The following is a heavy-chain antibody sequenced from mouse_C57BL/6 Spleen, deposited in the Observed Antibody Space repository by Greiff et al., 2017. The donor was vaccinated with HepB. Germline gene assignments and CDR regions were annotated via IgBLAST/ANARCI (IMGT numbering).Heavy chain of an antibody. Sequence: EVHLVESGGGLVKPGGSLKLSCAASGFTFSDYGMHWVRQAPEKGLEWVAYISSGSSTIYYADTVKGRFTISRDNAKNTLFLQMTSLRSEDTAMYYCARDRGYDDYAMDYWGQGTSVTVSS. CDR1: GFTFSDYG. D-gene: IGHD2-2*01. CDR3: ARDRGYDDYAMDY. J-gene: IGHJ4*01. V-gene: IGHV5-17*01. CDR2: ISSGSSTI.